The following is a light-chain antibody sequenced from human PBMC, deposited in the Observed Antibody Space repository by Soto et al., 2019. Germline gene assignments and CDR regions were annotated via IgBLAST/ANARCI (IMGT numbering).Light chain of an antibody. CDR1: QSVSSY. CDR3: QQRSNWPPENT. Sequence: EIVLTQSPATLSLSPGERATLSCRASQSVSSYLAWYQQKPGQAPRLLIYDASNRATGIPARFSGSGSGTDCTITISSLEPEDFAVYYCQQRSNWPPENTFGQGTKLEIK. CDR2: DAS. V-gene: IGKV3-11*01. J-gene: IGKJ2*01.